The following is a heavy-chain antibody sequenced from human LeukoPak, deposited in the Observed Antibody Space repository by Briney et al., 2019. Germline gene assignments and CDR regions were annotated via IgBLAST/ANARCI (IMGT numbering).Heavy chain of an antibody. CDR3: AREVAGYGGQNYFDY. CDR1: GGTFCSYT. Sequence: ASVNLSCAASGGTFCSYTISWVRHAPGQGLECMGRIIPILGIANYAQKFQGRVTITANNTTSTAYMELSSLRSEDTAVYSCAREVAGYGGQNYFDYWGQGTLVTVSS. CDR2: IIPILGIA. V-gene: IGHV1-69*04. D-gene: IGHD4-23*01. J-gene: IGHJ4*02.